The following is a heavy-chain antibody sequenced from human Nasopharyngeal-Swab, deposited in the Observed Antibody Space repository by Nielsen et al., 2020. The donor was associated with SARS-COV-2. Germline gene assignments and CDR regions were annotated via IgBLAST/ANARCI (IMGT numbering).Heavy chain of an antibody. V-gene: IGHV1-18*01. Sequence: ASVKVSCKASGYTFTSYGISWVRQAPGQGLEWMGWISAYNGNTNYAQKLQGRVTMTTDTSTSTAYMELGSLRSDDTAVYYCARDGGYCSGGSCYPYYFDYWGQGTLVTVSS. J-gene: IGHJ4*02. D-gene: IGHD2-15*01. CDR3: ARDGGYCSGGSCYPYYFDY. CDR1: GYTFTSYG. CDR2: ISAYNGNT.